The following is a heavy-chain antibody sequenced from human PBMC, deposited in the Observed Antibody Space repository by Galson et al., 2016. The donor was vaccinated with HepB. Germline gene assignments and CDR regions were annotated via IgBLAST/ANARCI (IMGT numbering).Heavy chain of an antibody. J-gene: IGHJ3*02. D-gene: IGHD2-2*01. CDR1: GGSFDDYH. V-gene: IGHV4-34*01. CDR2: INHAGST. Sequence: SETLSLTCLVHGGSFDDYHWTWIRQCPGRGLEWVGEINHAGSTNYSPSLESRLTISVDTSKKQFSLSLSSVTAADTAVYYCAIGDCSGSNCSGDDCFDIWGQGTMVTVSS. CDR3: AIGDCSGSNCSGDDCFDI.